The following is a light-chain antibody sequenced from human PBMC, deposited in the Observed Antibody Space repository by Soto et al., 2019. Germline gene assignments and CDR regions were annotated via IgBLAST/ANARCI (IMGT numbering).Light chain of an antibody. J-gene: IGKJ2*01. Sequence: DIVLTQSPGILSLATGERATLSCRASQSVSSSYLAWYQQKPGQAPRLLIYGASNRATGIPGRFSASGSKTNFTLTITRLEPEDFAVYYCQQYGSSPPYTFGQGTKLEIK. CDR3: QQYGSSPPYT. V-gene: IGKV3-20*01. CDR2: GAS. CDR1: QSVSSSY.